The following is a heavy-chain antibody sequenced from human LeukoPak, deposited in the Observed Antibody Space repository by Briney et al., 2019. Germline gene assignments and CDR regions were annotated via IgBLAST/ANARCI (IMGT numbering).Heavy chain of an antibody. J-gene: IGHJ4*02. Sequence: GGSLSLSCVASGFPFNDSGMSWVRQAPGKGLEWISGINWNGRSRGYADSVKGRFTISRDNAKNSLYLEMNSLRAEDTALYFCARPLGITGATPFDFWGQGTRVTVSS. V-gene: IGHV3-20*04. CDR3: ARPLGITGATPFDF. CDR1: GFPFNDSG. D-gene: IGHD1-7*01. CDR2: INWNGRSR.